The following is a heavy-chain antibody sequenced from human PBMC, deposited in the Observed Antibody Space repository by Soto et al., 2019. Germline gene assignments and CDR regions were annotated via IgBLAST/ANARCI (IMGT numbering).Heavy chain of an antibody. J-gene: IGHJ4*02. Sequence: GGSLRLSCAASGFIFSGYYMTWIRRAPGKGLEWVSYISGSGSHIYYADSVKGRFTISRDNSKNTLYLQMNSLRADDTAVFYCAKDSPSYTTSPFYFDSWGQGTLVTVSS. D-gene: IGHD2-2*02. CDR3: AKDSPSYTTSPFYFDS. CDR2: ISGSGSHI. CDR1: GFIFSGYY. V-gene: IGHV3-11*01.